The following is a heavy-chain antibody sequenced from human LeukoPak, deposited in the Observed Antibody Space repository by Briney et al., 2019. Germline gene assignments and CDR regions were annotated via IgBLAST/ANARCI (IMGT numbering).Heavy chain of an antibody. J-gene: IGHJ4*02. V-gene: IGHV3-7*02. CDR1: GFTFSSYW. CDR2: INQDGSEK. Sequence: GGSLRLSCAASGFTFSSYWMKWVRQAPGKGLEWVANINQDGSEKYCVDSVKGRFTISRDNSKNTLYLQMNSLRVEDTAVYYCALGLVTDYWGQGTLVTVSS. CDR3: ALGLVTDY. D-gene: IGHD3-9*01.